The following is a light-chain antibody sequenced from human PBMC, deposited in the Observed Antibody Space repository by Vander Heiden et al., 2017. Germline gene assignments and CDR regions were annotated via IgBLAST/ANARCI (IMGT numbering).Light chain of an antibody. CDR2: GAS. Sequence: EIVLTQSPGTPSLPPGERATLSCRASQSVSSSYLAWYQQKPGQAPRLLIYGASSRATGIPDRFSGSGSGTDFTLTISRLEPEDFAVYYCQQYGSSPSLTFGGGTKVEIK. V-gene: IGKV3-20*01. CDR3: QQYGSSPSLT. CDR1: QSVSSSY. J-gene: IGKJ4*01.